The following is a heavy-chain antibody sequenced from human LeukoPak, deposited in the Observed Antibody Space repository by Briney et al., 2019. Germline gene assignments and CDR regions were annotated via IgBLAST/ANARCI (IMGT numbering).Heavy chain of an antibody. CDR2: IYYSGST. CDR1: GGSISSTSYY. Sequence: SETLSLTCTVSGGSISSTSYYWGWIRQPPGKGLEWIGSIYYSGSTYYNPSLKSRVTISLDTSKNQLSLKLSSVTAADTAVYYCARGMMVRGAPPSYYYYYMDVWGKGTTVTISS. CDR3: ARGMMVRGAPPSYYYYYMDV. J-gene: IGHJ6*03. V-gene: IGHV4-39*07. D-gene: IGHD3-10*01.